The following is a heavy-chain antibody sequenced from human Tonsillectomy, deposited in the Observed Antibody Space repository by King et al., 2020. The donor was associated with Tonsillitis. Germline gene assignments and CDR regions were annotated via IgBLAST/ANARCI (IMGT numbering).Heavy chain of an antibody. CDR3: ARGSGGSETYYILNY. D-gene: IGHD3-10*01. CDR1: AFTFSNFG. J-gene: IGHJ4*02. V-gene: IGHV3-30*03. Sequence: VQLVESGGGVVQPGRCLRLSCAASAFTFSNFGIHWGRQAPGKGLEWVAVISYDGGNKYYAASVKGRFTISRDDSKNTVYLQMNSLRSEDTAVYYCARGSGGSETYYILNYWGQGTLVTVSS. CDR2: ISYDGGNK.